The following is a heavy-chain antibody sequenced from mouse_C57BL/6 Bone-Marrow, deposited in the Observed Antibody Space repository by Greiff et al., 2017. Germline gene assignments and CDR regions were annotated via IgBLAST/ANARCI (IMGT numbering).Heavy chain of an antibody. V-gene: IGHV1-64*01. Sequence: QVQLQQPGAELVKPGASVKLSCKASGYTFTSYWMHWVKQRPGQGLEWIGMIHPNSGSTNYNEKFKSKATLTVNKSSSTAYMQLSSLTSEDSAVYYCARGKILRFFDYWGQGTTLTVSS. CDR2: IHPNSGST. CDR3: ARGKILRFFDY. CDR1: GYTFTSYW. J-gene: IGHJ2*01.